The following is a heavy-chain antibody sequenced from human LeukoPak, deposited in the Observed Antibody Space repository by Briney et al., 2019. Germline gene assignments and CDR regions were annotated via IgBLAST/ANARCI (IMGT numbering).Heavy chain of an antibody. CDR2: IYYSGST. D-gene: IGHD1-1*01. CDR3: ARRSYGTTSAAFDY. V-gene: IGHV4-31*03. Sequence: PSETLSLTCTVSGGSISSADYFWSWIRQHPGKGLEWIGYIYYSGSTYYNPSLESRVTISMDTSENQFSLNLSSVTAADTAVYYCARRSYGTTSAAFDYWGQGTLVTVSS. CDR1: GGSISSADYF. J-gene: IGHJ4*02.